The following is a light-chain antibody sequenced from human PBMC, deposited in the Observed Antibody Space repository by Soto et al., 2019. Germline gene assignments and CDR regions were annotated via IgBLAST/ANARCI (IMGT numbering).Light chain of an antibody. V-gene: IGKV3-15*01. CDR2: GAS. CDR1: QSVSSN. CDR3: QQINSFPIT. Sequence: EIVMTQSPATLSVSPGERATLSCRASQSVSSNLAWYQQKPGQAPRLLIYGASTRATGIPARFSGSGSGTEFTLTISSLQPEDFATYYCQQINSFPITFGQGTRLEIK. J-gene: IGKJ5*01.